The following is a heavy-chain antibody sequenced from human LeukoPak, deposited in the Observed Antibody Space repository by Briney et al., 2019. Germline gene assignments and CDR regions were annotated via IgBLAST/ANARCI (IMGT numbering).Heavy chain of an antibody. CDR3: TTMIVVVIPPEGMDV. CDR2: ISYDGSNK. V-gene: IGHV3-30*03. D-gene: IGHD3-22*01. CDR1: GFTFSSYG. Sequence: GGSLRLSCAASGFTFSSYGMHWVRQAPDKGLEWVAVISYDGSNKYYADSVKGRFTISRDNSKNTLYLQMNSLRAEDTAVYYCTTMIVVVIPPEGMDVWGQGTTVTVSS. J-gene: IGHJ6*02.